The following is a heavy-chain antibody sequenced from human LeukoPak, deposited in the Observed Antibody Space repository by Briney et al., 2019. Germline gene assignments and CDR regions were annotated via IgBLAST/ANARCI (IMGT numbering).Heavy chain of an antibody. J-gene: IGHJ6*03. D-gene: IGHD1-1*01. CDR3: ASPANDLPYYYYMDV. Sequence: GGSLRLSCAASGFTFSNYWMHWVRQAPGKGLVWVSRINTDGSSTTYADFVKGRFTISRDNAKNSLYLQMNSLRAEDTAVYYCASPANDLPYYYYMDVWGKGTTVTVSS. CDR2: INTDGSST. V-gene: IGHV3-74*01. CDR1: GFTFSNYW.